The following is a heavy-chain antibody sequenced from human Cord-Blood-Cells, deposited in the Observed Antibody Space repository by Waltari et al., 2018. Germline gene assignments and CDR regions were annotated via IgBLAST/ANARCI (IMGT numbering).Heavy chain of an antibody. D-gene: IGHD6-13*01. J-gene: IGHJ4*02. CDR1: GGSFSGYY. CDR3: ARIRIAAAGDY. V-gene: IGHV4-34*01. CDR2: INHSGST. Sequence: QVQLQQWGAGLLKPSETLSLTCAVYGGSFSGYYWSWIRQPPGKGLEWIGEINHSGSTNYNPSLKSRVTISVDTSKNQVSLKLSSVTAADTAVYYCARIRIAAAGDYWGQGTLVTVSS.